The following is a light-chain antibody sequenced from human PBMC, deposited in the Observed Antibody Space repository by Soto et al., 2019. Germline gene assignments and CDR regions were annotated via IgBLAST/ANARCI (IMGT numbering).Light chain of an antibody. CDR2: GAS. J-gene: IGKJ1*01. CDR1: QSVSLS. V-gene: IGKV3-15*01. Sequence: EIVLTQSPATLSVSLGDSATLSCRASQSVSLSLAWYQMRPGQPPRLLIYGASTRATDIPARFSGSGSGTDFTLTISSLQSEDFAVYFCQQYHIWPSWPVGQGTKVELK. CDR3: QQYHIWPSWP.